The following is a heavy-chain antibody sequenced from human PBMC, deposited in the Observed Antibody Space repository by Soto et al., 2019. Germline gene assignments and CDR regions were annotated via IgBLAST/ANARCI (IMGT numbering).Heavy chain of an antibody. D-gene: IGHD3-9*01. V-gene: IGHV3-48*01. J-gene: IGHJ4*02. CDR1: GFTFSTYS. CDR3: ARGPNDYDILTGYYPPLFDY. Sequence: GGSLRLSCAASGFTFSTYSMNWVRQAPGKGLEWVSYISSSSSTIFYTDSVKGRFTVSRDNAKNSLYLQMNSLRAEDTAVYYCARGPNDYDILTGYYPPLFDYWGQGALVTVSS. CDR2: ISSSSSTI.